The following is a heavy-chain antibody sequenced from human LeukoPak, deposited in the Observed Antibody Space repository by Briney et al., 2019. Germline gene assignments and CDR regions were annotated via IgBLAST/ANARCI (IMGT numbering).Heavy chain of an antibody. Sequence: PSQTLSLTCTVSGASISSGDYHWNWIRQPPGKGLEWIGSIYHSGSTYHNPSLKSRVTISVDTSKNQFSLKLSSVTAADTAVYYCAREGGGSYYGGNFDYWGQGTLVTVSS. V-gene: IGHV4-30-4*01. CDR3: AREGGGSYYGGNFDY. CDR1: GASISSGDYH. CDR2: IYHSGST. D-gene: IGHD1-26*01. J-gene: IGHJ4*02.